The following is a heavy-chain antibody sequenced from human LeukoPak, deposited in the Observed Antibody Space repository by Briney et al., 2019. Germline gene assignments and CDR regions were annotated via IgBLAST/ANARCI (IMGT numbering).Heavy chain of an antibody. CDR1: SGSISTSNYY. CDR3: ARDQGVYYYGSGSWINWFDP. V-gene: IGHV4-39*07. D-gene: IGHD3-10*01. J-gene: IGHJ5*02. CDR2: INHSGST. Sequence: PSETLSLTCTVSSGSISTSNYYWSWIRQPPGKGLEWIGEINHSGSTNYNPSLKSRVTISVDTSKNQFSLKLSSVTAADTAVYYCARDQGVYYYGSGSWINWFDPWGQGTLVTVSS.